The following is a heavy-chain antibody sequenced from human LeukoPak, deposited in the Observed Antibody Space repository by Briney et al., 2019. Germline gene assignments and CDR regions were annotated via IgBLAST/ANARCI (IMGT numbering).Heavy chain of an antibody. J-gene: IGHJ5*02. Sequence: PSQTLSLTCTVSGGSISSGDYYWSWIRQPPGKGLEWIGYIYNNGRTYYNPSLKSRVTISVDTSKNQFSLKLSSVTAADTAVYYCARDMVDRDMVKSLGWFDPWGQGTLVTVSS. D-gene: IGHD5-18*01. V-gene: IGHV4-30-4*01. CDR3: ARDMVDRDMVKSLGWFDP. CDR1: GGSISSGDYY. CDR2: IYNNGRT.